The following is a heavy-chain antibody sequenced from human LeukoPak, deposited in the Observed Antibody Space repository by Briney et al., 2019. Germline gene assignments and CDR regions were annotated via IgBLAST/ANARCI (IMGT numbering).Heavy chain of an antibody. J-gene: IGHJ3*02. D-gene: IGHD2-15*01. CDR2: IYYSGST. Sequence: SETLSLTCTVSGGSISGYYWSWIRQPPGKGPEWIAYIYYSGSTSYNPSLKSRVTISVDTSKKQFSLKLSSVTAADTAVYYCARWSNTHDGFDIWGQGTMVTVSS. CDR3: ARWSNTHDGFDI. V-gene: IGHV4-59*01. CDR1: GGSISGYY.